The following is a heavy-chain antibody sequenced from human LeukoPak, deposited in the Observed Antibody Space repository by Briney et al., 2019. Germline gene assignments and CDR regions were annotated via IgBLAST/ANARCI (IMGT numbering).Heavy chain of an antibody. CDR1: GFTFSSYA. V-gene: IGHV3-30*04. CDR3: ARVLYSRSWYGEGDDY. D-gene: IGHD6-13*01. CDR2: ISYDGSNK. Sequence: GGSLRLSCAASGFTFSSYAMHWVRQAPGKGLEWVAVISYDGSNKYYADSVKGRFTISRDNYKNTLYLQMNSLRAEDTAVYYCARVLYSRSWYGEGDDYWGQGTLVTVSS. J-gene: IGHJ4*02.